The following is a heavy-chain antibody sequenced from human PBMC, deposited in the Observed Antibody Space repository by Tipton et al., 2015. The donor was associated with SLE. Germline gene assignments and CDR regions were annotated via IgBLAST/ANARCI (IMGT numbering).Heavy chain of an antibody. CDR1: GGSISSSNW. CDR3: ARDFTAGVDSSQGGFRY. Sequence: GSLRLSCAVSGGSISSSNWWSWVRQPPGKGLEWIGEIYHSGSTNYNPSLKSRVTISVDKSKNQFSLKLSSVTAADTAVYYCARDFTAGVDSSQGGFRYWGQGTLATVSS. J-gene: IGHJ4*02. D-gene: IGHD6-13*01. CDR2: IYHSGST. V-gene: IGHV4-4*02.